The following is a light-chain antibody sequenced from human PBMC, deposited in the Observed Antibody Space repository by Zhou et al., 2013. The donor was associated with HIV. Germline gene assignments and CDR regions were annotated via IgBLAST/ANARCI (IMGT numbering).Light chain of an antibody. J-gene: IGKJ4*01. CDR1: QSVSSY. Sequence: EIVLTQSPATLSLSPGERATLSCRASQSVSSYLAWYQQKPGQAPRLLIYDASNRATGVPARFSGSGSGTDFTLTISSLEPEDFATYYCQQRGLWPGTFGGGTRLEI. V-gene: IGKV3-11*01. CDR2: DAS. CDR3: QQRGLWPGT.